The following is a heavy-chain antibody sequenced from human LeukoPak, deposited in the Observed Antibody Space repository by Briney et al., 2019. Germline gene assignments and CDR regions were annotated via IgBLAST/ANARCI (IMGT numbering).Heavy chain of an antibody. CDR1: GFTFSSYA. CDR3: ARDLYSSGWSYFDY. CDR2: ISYDGSNK. D-gene: IGHD6-19*01. V-gene: IGHV3-30-3*01. J-gene: IGHJ4*02. Sequence: PGGSLRLSCAASGFTFSSYAMHWVRQAPGKGLEWVAVISYDGSNKYYADSVKGRFTISRDNSKNTQYLQMNSLRAEDTAVYYCARDLYSSGWSYFDYWGQGTLVTVSS.